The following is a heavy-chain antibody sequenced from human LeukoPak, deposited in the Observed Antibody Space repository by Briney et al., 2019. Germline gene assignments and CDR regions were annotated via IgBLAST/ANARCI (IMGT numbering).Heavy chain of an antibody. CDR1: AFTFSTYT. J-gene: IGHJ4*02. Sequence: PGRSLRLSCAPSAFTFSTYTMTSVRQAPGKRLGCVSTITGSGGDTYYADSVKGRFTISRDNSKNTLYLEMNSLRAEDTAVYYCAKDRAGTPWADWGQGTLVSVSS. V-gene: IGHV3-23*01. D-gene: IGHD1-1*01. CDR3: AKDRAGTPWAD. CDR2: ITGSGGDT.